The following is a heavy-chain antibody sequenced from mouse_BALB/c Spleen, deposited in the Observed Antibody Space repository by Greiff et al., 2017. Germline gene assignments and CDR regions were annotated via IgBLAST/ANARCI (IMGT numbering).Heavy chain of an antibody. D-gene: IGHD2-1*01. J-gene: IGHJ2*01. Sequence: EVMLVESGGGLVQPKGSLKLSCAASGFTFNTYAMHWVCQAPGKGLEWVARIRSKSNNYATYYADSVKDRFTISRDDSQSMLYLQMNNLKTEDTAMYYCVREGGNYGYFDYWGQGTTLTVSS. CDR2: IRSKSNNYAT. CDR3: VREGGNYGYFDY. V-gene: IGHV10-3*03. CDR1: GFTFNTYA.